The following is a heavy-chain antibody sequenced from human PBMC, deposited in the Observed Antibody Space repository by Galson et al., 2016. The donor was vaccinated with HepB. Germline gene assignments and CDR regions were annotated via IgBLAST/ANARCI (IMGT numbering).Heavy chain of an antibody. CDR1: GDSVSSNSAA. CDR3: ALDGGQSHDALDI. D-gene: IGHD4-23*01. J-gene: IGHJ3*02. CDR2: TYYRSKWYI. V-gene: IGHV6-1*01. Sequence: CAISGDSVSSNSAAWNWIRQSLSRGLEWLGRTYYRSKWYIDYALSLKSRITINPDTSKNQFSLHLNFVTPEDTAVYYCALDGGQSHDALDIWGQGTMVTVSS.